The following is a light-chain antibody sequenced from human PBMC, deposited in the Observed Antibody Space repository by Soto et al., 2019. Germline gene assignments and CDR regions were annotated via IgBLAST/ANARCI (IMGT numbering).Light chain of an antibody. CDR2: EVH. J-gene: IGLJ3*02. CDR1: SSDVGGYKY. Sequence: QSALTQPASVSGSPGQSITISCTGTSSDVGGYKYVSWYQQVPGKVPKLIIFEVHNRPSGISNRFSGSKSGNTASLTISGLQPEDEGDYYCCSKTSTNTLVFGGGTKVTVL. CDR3: CSKTSTNTLV. V-gene: IGLV2-14*01.